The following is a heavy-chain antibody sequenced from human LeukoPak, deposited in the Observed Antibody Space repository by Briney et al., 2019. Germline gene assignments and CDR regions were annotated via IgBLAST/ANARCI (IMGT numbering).Heavy chain of an antibody. J-gene: IGHJ4*02. CDR2: INHSGST. D-gene: IGHD6-13*01. CDR3: ARVQYSSRDFDY. Sequence: SETLSLTCAVYGGSFSGYYWSWIRQPPGKGLGWIGEINHSGSTNYNPSLKSRVTISVDTSKNQFSLKLSSVTAADTAVYYCARVQYSSRDFDYWGQGTLVTVSS. CDR1: GGSFSGYY. V-gene: IGHV4-34*01.